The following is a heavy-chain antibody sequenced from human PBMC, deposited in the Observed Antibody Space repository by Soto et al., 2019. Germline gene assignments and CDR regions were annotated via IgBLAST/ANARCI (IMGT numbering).Heavy chain of an antibody. CDR2: IRGDGGQT. CDR3: ARDVGLDSDDFFAY. CDR1: GFTFTSYG. J-gene: IGHJ4*02. V-gene: IGHV3-23*01. Sequence: LRLSCTASGFTFTSYGMGWVRQAPGKGLQWVSTIRGDGGQTHYTDSVKGRFSISRDNSKNTVYLQMDSLRAEDTAMYFCARDVGLDSDDFFAYWGQGTQVTVSS. D-gene: IGHD3-9*01.